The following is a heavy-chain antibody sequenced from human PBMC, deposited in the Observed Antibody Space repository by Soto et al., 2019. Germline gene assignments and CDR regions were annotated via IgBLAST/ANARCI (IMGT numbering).Heavy chain of an antibody. CDR1: GYTFTSYA. J-gene: IGHJ4*02. Sequence: VPVKVSSKASGYTFTSYALHWLRQAPEKRLEWMGWINAGNGNTKYSQKFQGRVTITRDTSASTAYMELSSLRSEDTAVYYCATQYYDILTGYYRNFDYWGQGTLVTVSS. CDR3: ATQYYDILTGYYRNFDY. CDR2: INAGNGNT. D-gene: IGHD3-9*01. V-gene: IGHV1-3*01.